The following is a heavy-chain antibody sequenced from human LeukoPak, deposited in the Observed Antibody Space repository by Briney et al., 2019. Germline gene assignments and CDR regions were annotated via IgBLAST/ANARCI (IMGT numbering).Heavy chain of an antibody. CDR1: GGSFSGYY. D-gene: IGHD4-17*01. CDR2: INHSGST. CDR3: ARLGGTMTTYWFDP. Sequence: PSETLSLTCAVYGGSFSGYYWSWIRQPPGKGLEWIGEINHSGSTNYNPSLKSRVTISVDTSKNQFSLKLSSVTAADTAVYYCARLGGTMTTYWFDPWGQGTLVTVSS. V-gene: IGHV4-34*01. J-gene: IGHJ5*02.